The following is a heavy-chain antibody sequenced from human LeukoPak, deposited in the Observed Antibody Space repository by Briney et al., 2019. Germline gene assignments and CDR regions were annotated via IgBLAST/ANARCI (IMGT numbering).Heavy chain of an antibody. CDR2: IYHSGST. Sequence: SETLSLTCAVYGGSFSGYYWSWIRQPPGKGLEWIGYIYHSGSTYYNPSLKSRVTISVDTSKNQFSLKLSSVTAADTAVYYCARGRLRFVGLNWFDPWGQGTLVTVSS. V-gene: IGHV4-34*01. CDR3: ARGRLRFVGLNWFDP. D-gene: IGHD3-3*01. CDR1: GGSFSGYY. J-gene: IGHJ5*02.